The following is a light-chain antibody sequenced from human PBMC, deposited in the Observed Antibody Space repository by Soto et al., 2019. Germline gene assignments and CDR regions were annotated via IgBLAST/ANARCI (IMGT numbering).Light chain of an antibody. CDR3: CSFAGSSTS. V-gene: IGLV2-23*01. J-gene: IGLJ3*02. CDR1: SSDVGTYKP. CDR2: DDT. Sequence: QSPLAQPPSVSSSPGQSITISCPGTSSDVGTYKPVSWYQQYPGKAPKVIIYDDTKRPSGVSSRFSGPKSGNTASLTISGLQAEDEADYYCCSFAGSSTSFGGGTKVTVL.